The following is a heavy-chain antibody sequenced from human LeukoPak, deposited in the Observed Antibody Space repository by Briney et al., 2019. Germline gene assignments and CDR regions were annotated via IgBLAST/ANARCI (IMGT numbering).Heavy chain of an antibody. J-gene: IGHJ4*02. CDR3: VGGPGY. Sequence: GGSLRLSCAASGFTFNAYSMNWVRQAPGKGLEWLSYISSGSSTIYYADSVKGRFTISRDNAKKSLYLQMNSLRVEDTAVYYCVGGPGYWGQGTLVTVSS. V-gene: IGHV3-48*04. CDR2: ISSGSSTI. CDR1: GFTFNAYS. D-gene: IGHD3-10*01.